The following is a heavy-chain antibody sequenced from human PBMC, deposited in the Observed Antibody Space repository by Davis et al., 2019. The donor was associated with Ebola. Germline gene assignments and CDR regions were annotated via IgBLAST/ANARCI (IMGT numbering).Heavy chain of an antibody. J-gene: IGHJ6*02. D-gene: IGHD6-13*01. Sequence: ASVKVSCKASGYTFTGYYMHWVRQAPGQGLEWMGWINPNSGGTNYAQKFQGWVTMTRDTSISTAYMELSRLRSDDTAVYYCARGSGIAAAGTVFYYYYGMDVWGQGTAVTVSS. CDR2: INPNSGGT. V-gene: IGHV1-2*04. CDR3: ARGSGIAAAGTVFYYYYGMDV. CDR1: GYTFTGYY.